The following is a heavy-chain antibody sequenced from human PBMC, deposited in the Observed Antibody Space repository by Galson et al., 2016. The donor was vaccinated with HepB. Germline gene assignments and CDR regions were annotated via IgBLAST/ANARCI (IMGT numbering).Heavy chain of an antibody. CDR3: ARVDHGVAPSDHYCGMDV. CDR1: GFMFSSYA. Sequence: SLRLSCAASGFMFSSYAMHWVRQAPGKGLEWVSYISSSSGAIYYADSVKGRFTISRDNAKNSLFLQMNRLRDGDTAVYYCARVDHGVAPSDHYCGMDVWGQGTTVTVSS. V-gene: IGHV3-48*02. J-gene: IGHJ6*02. D-gene: IGHD5-12*01. CDR2: ISSSSGAI.